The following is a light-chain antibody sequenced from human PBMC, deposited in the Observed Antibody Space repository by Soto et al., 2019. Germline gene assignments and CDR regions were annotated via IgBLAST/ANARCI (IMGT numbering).Light chain of an antibody. V-gene: IGLV1-44*01. CDR3: AAWDGAMNAWV. J-gene: IGLJ3*02. CDR2: TNS. Sequence: QSVLTQSPSASATPGQRVTISCSGTTSNIGSNTVNWYQQLPRSAPKLLIYTNSQRPSGVPDRFSGSKSGTSASLAISGLQSEDEADYYCAAWDGAMNAWVFGGGTQLTVL. CDR1: TSNIGSNT.